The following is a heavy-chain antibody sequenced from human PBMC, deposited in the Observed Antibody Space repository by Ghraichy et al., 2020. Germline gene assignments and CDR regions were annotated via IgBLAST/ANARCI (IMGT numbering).Heavy chain of an antibody. CDR3: ARDYHTVATDQ. CDR2: IREDGSDI. D-gene: IGHD5-12*01. Sequence: GGSLRLSCAASGFTFSNYWMSWVRQAPGKGLEWVANIREDGSDIYYADSAKGRFIISRDNAKNLLYLQMHSLGAEDTAVYYCARDYHTVATDQWGQGTLVTVSS. V-gene: IGHV3-7*01. J-gene: IGHJ4*02. CDR1: GFTFSNYW.